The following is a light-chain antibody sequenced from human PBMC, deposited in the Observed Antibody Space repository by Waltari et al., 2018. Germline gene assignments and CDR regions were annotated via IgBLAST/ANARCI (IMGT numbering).Light chain of an antibody. CDR3: MQALQTPWT. CDR1: QSLLHSNGYNY. J-gene: IGKJ1*01. Sequence: IVMTQSPLPLPVTPGAPASISCRSSQSLLHSNGYNYLDWYLQKPGQSPQLLIYLGSNRASGVPDRFSGSGSGTDFTLKISRVEAEDVGVYYCMQALQTPWTFGQGTKVEIK. V-gene: IGKV2-28*01. CDR2: LGS.